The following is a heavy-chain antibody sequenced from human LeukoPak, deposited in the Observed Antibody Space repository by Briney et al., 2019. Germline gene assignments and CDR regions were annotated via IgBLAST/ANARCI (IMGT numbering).Heavy chain of an antibody. Sequence: PGESLKISCKDSGYSFSTYWIAWVRQMPGKGLEWMGIIYPGDSDTRYSPSFQGQVTISADKSITTAYLQWTSLKASDTAMYYCARHFSPSVVTGITFDIWGQGTMVTVSS. V-gene: IGHV5-51*01. CDR3: ARHFSPSVVTGITFDI. CDR1: GYSFSTYW. J-gene: IGHJ3*02. D-gene: IGHD2-21*02. CDR2: IYPGDSDT.